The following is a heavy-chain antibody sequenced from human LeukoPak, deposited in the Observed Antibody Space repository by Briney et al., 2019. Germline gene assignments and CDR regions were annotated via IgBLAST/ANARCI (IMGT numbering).Heavy chain of an antibody. CDR3: AREGNGYISEAFDI. J-gene: IGHJ3*02. CDR1: GLTFSIYS. Sequence: GGSLRLSCAASGLTFSIYSMNWVRQAPGKGLEWVSSIGSSSSSIYYADSVKGRFTISRDNAKNSLYLQMNSPRAEDTAVYYCAREGNGYISEAFDIWGQGTMVTVSS. D-gene: IGHD5-24*01. V-gene: IGHV3-21*01. CDR2: IGSSSSSI.